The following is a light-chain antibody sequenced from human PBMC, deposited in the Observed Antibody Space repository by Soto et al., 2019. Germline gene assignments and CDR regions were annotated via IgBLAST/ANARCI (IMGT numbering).Light chain of an antibody. Sequence: QSVLTQPASVSGSPGQSITISCTGTSSDVGSYNLVSWYQQHPGKAPKLMIYEGSKRPSGVSNRFSGSKSGNTASLTISGLQAEDKADYYCCSYAGSSTYVFGTGTKLTVL. CDR1: SSDVGSYNL. J-gene: IGLJ1*01. CDR2: EGS. V-gene: IGLV2-23*01. CDR3: CSYAGSSTYV.